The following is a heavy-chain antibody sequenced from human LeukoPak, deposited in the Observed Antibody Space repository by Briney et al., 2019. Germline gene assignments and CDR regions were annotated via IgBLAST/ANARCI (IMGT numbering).Heavy chain of an antibody. D-gene: IGHD3-16*01. V-gene: IGHV3-23*01. CDR3: AKDLGGPREY. J-gene: IGHJ4*02. CDR2: ISGSGGNT. Sequence: GGSLRLSCAASGFTFSSYGMSWVRQAPGKGLEWVSAISGSGGNTYYADSVKGRFTISRDNSKNTLYLQMNSLRAEDTAVYYCAKDLGGPREYWGQGTLVTVSS. CDR1: GFTFSSYG.